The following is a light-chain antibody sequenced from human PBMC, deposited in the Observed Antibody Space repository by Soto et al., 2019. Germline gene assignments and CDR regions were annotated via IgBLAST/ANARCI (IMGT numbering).Light chain of an antibody. CDR1: QSISTY. J-gene: IGKJ2*01. V-gene: IGKV1-39*01. Sequence: DIQMTQSPSSLSASVGDRVTITCRASQSISTYLNWYQQKPGRAPKLLIYAASSLQSGVPSRFSGSGSETDFTLTISSLQPEDFATYYCQQSYSSLYTFGQGTKLENK. CDR3: QQSYSSLYT. CDR2: AAS.